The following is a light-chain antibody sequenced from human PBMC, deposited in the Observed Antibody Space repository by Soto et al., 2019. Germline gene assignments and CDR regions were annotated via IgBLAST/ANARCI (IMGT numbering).Light chain of an antibody. CDR3: QQYYTWPIT. J-gene: IGKJ4*01. Sequence: EVVMTKSPATLSVSQAERATLSCRASQSVSNNLAWYQQKPGQAPRLLIYGASSRATGIPDRFNGSGSGTEFTLTISSLQSEDCAVYYCQQYYTWPITFGGGTKVDTK. V-gene: IGKV3D-15*01. CDR2: GAS. CDR1: QSVSNN.